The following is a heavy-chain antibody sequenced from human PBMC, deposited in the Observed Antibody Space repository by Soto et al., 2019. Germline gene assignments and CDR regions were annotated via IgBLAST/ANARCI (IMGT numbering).Heavy chain of an antibody. CDR3: ARARLHRLGYCSSTSCYPSGSYYMDV. D-gene: IGHD2-2*01. Sequence: SETLSLTCAVYGGSFSGYYWSWIRQPPGKGLEWIGEINHSGSTNYNPSLKSRVTISVDTSKNQFSLKLSSVTAADTAVYYCARARLHRLGYCSSTSCYPSGSYYMDVWGKGTTVTVSS. CDR2: INHSGST. CDR1: GGSFSGYY. V-gene: IGHV4-34*01. J-gene: IGHJ6*03.